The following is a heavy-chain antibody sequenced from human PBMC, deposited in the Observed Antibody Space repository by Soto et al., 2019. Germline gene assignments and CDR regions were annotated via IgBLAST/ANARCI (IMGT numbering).Heavy chain of an antibody. D-gene: IGHD1-26*01. J-gene: IGHJ4*02. Sequence: GGSLRLSCEVSGFTFTSYAMSWVRQAPGKGLEWVSGISSNGGNTYYADSVKGRFTISRDNSRNTLYLQVNSLRAEDTAIYYCAKGKKSTTWSPFDYWGQGTLVTVSS. CDR2: ISSNGGNT. V-gene: IGHV3-23*01. CDR3: AKGKKSTTWSPFDY. CDR1: GFTFTSYA.